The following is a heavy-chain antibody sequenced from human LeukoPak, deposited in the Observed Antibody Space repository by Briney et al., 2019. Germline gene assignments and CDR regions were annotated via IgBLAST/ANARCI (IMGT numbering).Heavy chain of an antibody. V-gene: IGHV3-23*01. Sequence: PGGSLRLSCEASGFTFSTYIMTWVRQAPGKGLEWVSTIKAGAEATFYADSVKDRFTISRDNSKNTLYLQMNSLRAEDTAVYYCAKRVIRGSGILRSSGVLDYWGQGTLVTVSS. D-gene: IGHD3-10*01. CDR3: AKRVIRGSGILRSSGVLDY. CDR2: IKAGAEAT. CDR1: GFTFSTYI. J-gene: IGHJ4*02.